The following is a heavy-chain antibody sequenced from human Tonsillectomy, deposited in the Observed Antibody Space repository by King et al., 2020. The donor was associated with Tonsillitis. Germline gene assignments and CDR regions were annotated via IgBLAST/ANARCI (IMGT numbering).Heavy chain of an antibody. CDR2: ISAVGGSAVGGTDI. CDR3: ARVGRVSMIIAEDEYFQH. D-gene: IGHD1-26*01. Sequence: VQLVESGGGLVKPGGSLRLSCAASGFTFSDHSMSWIRQAPGKGLEWVSYISAVGGSAVGGTDIYYADSVRGRFTISRDNAKNSLYLQMNSLRAEDTAVYYCARVGRVSMIIAEDEYFQHWGQGTLVTVSS. CDR1: GFTFSDHS. J-gene: IGHJ1*01. V-gene: IGHV3/OR16-8*01.